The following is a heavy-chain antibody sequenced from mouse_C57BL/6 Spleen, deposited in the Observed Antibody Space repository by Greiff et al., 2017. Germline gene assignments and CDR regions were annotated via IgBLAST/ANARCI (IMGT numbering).Heavy chain of an antibody. CDR3: AKGPGGYLDY. J-gene: IGHJ2*01. CDR1: GYTFTSYW. D-gene: IGHD3-3*01. CDR2: IYPSASET. V-gene: IGHV1-61*01. Sequence: QVQLQQPRAELVRPGPSVKLSCTASGYTFTSYWMDWVKQRPGQGLEWIGNIYPSASETHSNQKFKDKATLTVAKSSSTAYMQLSSLTSEDSAVYYCAKGPGGYLDYWGQGTTLTVSS.